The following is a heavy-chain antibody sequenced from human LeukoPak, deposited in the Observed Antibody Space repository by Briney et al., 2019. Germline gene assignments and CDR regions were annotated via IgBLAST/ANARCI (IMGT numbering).Heavy chain of an antibody. D-gene: IGHD6-19*01. V-gene: IGHV3-11*01. CDR3: ARSTLPGRSGRTEFFQH. CDR2: ISDSGNTI. J-gene: IGHJ1*01. CDR1: GFTFSNYY. Sequence: GGSLRLSCAASGFTFSNYYMTWIRQAPGKGLQWISFISDSGNTIYYADSVEGRFTISRDNAKNSLYLQMHSLRAEDTAMYYCARSTLPGRSGRTEFFQHWGRGTLVTISS.